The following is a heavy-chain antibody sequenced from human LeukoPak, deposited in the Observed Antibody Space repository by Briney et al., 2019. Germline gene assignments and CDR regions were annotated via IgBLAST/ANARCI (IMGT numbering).Heavy chain of an antibody. D-gene: IGHD5-24*01. CDR2: IYPADSDT. J-gene: IGHJ3*02. V-gene: IGHV5-51*01. CDR3: ARKRTFDI. Sequence: GESLKISCDASGYSFTNYWIGRVRQMPGKGLEWMGIIYPADSDTRYSPSFQGQVTISADKSISTAYPQWSSLKASDTAMYYCARKRTFDIWGQGTMVTVSS. CDR1: GYSFTNYW.